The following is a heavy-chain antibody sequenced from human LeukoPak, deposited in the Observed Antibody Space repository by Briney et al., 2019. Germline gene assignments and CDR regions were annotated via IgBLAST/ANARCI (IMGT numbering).Heavy chain of an antibody. V-gene: IGHV1-2*02. Sequence: ASVKVSCKASGYTFTCYYMHWVRQAPGQGLEWMGWINPNSGGTNYAQKFQGRVTMTRDTSISTAYMELSRLRSDDTAVYYCARVWRYRREINWFDPWGQGTLVTVSS. CDR3: ARVWRYRREINWFDP. CDR2: INPNSGGT. D-gene: IGHD3-16*02. CDR1: GYTFTCYY. J-gene: IGHJ5*02.